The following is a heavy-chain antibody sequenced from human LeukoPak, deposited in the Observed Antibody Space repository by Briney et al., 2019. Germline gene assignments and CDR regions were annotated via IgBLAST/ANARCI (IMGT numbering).Heavy chain of an antibody. CDR2: ISASSSSI. V-gene: IGHV3-23*01. Sequence: GGSLRLSCAASGFTFSSYALTWVRQAPGKGLEWVSGISASSSSIYYADSVKGRFTISRDNSKNTQYLQMNPLRAEDTAVYYCAKGLKWFDPWGQGTLVTVSS. CDR1: GFTFSSYA. J-gene: IGHJ5*02. CDR3: AKGLKWFDP.